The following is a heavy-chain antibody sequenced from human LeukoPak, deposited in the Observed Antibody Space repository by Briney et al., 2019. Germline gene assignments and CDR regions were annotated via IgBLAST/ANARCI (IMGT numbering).Heavy chain of an antibody. J-gene: IGHJ5*02. D-gene: IGHD6-13*01. CDR3: ARGARLIAAAGTVGWFDP. CDR1: GGSISSSSYY. Sequence: PSETLSLTCTVSGGSISSSSYYWGWIRQPPGKGLEWIGTFYYSGYTYYNPSLKSRVTISVDTSKNQFSLKLSSVTAADTAVYYCARGARLIAAAGTVGWFDPWGQGTLVTVSS. V-gene: IGHV4-39*07. CDR2: FYYSGYT.